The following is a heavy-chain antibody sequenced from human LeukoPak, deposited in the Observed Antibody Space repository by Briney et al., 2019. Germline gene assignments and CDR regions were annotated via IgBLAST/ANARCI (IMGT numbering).Heavy chain of an antibody. D-gene: IGHD3-10*01. CDR3: ARDYYGSGSLRYFDL. J-gene: IGHJ2*01. CDR2: IYYSGST. V-gene: IGHV4-30-4*01. CDR1: GGSISSSDW. Sequence: SETLSLTCAVSGGSISSSDWWSWVRQPPGKGLEWIGYIYYSGSTYYNPSLKSRVTISVDTSKNQFSLKLSSVTAADTAVYYCARDYYGSGSLRYFDLWGRGTLVTVSS.